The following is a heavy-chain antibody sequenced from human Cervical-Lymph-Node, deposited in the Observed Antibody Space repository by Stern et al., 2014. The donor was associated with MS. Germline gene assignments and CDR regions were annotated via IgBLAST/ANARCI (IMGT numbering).Heavy chain of an antibody. Sequence: VQLEESGPGLVKPSQTLSLTCTVSGAPMSRGRYYWSWIRQTAGKGPEWIGRFPPTDTPNYTPSLKSRVPMSLTTPKKQSSLKLPSVTAADTAVYYCARARGQTLFDYWGQGTPVIVSS. V-gene: IGHV4-61*02. CDR3: ARARGQTLFDY. CDR1: GAPMSRGRYY. CDR2: FPPTDTP. J-gene: IGHJ4*02.